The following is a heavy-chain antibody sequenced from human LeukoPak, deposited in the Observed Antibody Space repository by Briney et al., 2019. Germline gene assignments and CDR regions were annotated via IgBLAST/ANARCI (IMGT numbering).Heavy chain of an antibody. J-gene: IGHJ3*02. D-gene: IGHD2-15*01. CDR2: ISYDGSNK. V-gene: IGHV3-30*18. CDR1: GFTFSSYC. Sequence: PGRSLRLSCAASGFTFSSYCMHWVRQAPGRGLEWVAAISYDGSNKYYADSVKGRFTISRDNSKNTLYLQMNSLRAEDTAVYYCAKGEGALVANNDAFDIWGQGTMVTVSS. CDR3: AKGEGALVANNDAFDI.